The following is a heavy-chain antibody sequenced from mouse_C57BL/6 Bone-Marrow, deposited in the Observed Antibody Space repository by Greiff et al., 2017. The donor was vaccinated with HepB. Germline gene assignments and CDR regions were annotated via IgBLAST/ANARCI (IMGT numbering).Heavy chain of an antibody. CDR1: GFTFSDYY. D-gene: IGHD1-1*01. V-gene: IGHV5-12*01. CDR2: ISNGGGST. Sequence: EVQLVESGGGLVQPGGSLKLSCAASGFTFSDYYMYWVRQTPEKRLEWVAYISNGGGSTYYPDTVKGRFTITRDNAKNTLYLQMSRLKSEDTAMYYCARPNYYGSSYWNFDVWGTATTVTVSS. CDR3: ARPNYYGSSYWNFDV. J-gene: IGHJ1*03.